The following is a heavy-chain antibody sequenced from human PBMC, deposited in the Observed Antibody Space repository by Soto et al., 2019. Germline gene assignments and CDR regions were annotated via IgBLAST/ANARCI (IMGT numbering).Heavy chain of an antibody. D-gene: IGHD3-22*01. Sequence: ETQPLTYSVCWGYIRSYYWSWIRQPTGKGLEWIAYIYYSGTSYNPSLKSRVSISLDTSKNQFSLKLSSVTAADTAVYYCARTYDGSGPNSGGYAFDIWGQGTMVTVSS. J-gene: IGHJ3*02. CDR2: IYYSGT. V-gene: IGHV4-59*01. CDR3: ARTYDGSGPNSGGYAFDI. CDR1: WGYIRSYY.